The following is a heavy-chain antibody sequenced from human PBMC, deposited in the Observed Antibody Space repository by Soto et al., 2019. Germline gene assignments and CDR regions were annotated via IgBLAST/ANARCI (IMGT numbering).Heavy chain of an antibody. CDR1: GYSFTGYY. Sequence: HEHLVQSGAEVKRPGASLKVSCKASGYSFTGYYIHWVRQAPGQGLEWMGWINPDSGATNYAQNFQGRVTLTSDTSISTASIDLTSLTPDDTAVYYCARGDYGTGGYPFPYFDYWGQGTLVIVSS. CDR3: ARGDYGTGGYPFPYFDY. CDR2: INPDSGAT. D-gene: IGHD2-8*02. V-gene: IGHV1-2*02. J-gene: IGHJ4*02.